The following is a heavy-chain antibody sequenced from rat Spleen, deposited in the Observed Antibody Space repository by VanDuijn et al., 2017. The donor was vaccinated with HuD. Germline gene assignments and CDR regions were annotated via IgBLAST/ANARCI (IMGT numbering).Heavy chain of an antibody. CDR2: ISPSGDTT. CDR1: GFTFSDYY. J-gene: IGHJ4*01. Sequence: VQLVESGGGLVQPGRSLKLSCAASGFTFSDYYMAWVRQAPTKGLEWVASISPSGDTTYYRDSVKGRFTISRDNAKSTLYLQMDSLRSEDTATYYCARWECSRPLDVMDAWGQGTSVTVSS. D-gene: IGHD1-12*01. CDR3: ARWECSRPLDVMDA. V-gene: IGHV5-25*01.